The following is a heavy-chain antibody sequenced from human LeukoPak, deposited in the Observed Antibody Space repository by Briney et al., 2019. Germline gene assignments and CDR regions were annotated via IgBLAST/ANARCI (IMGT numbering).Heavy chain of an antibody. J-gene: IGHJ5*02. CDR2: IYTSGST. V-gene: IGHV4-4*09. CDR1: GGSISSCY. CDR3: ARHDSSSPRWFDP. D-gene: IGHD6-6*01. Sequence: SETLSLTCTVSGGSISSCYWSWIRQPPGKGLEWIGYIYTSGSTNYNPSLKSRVTISVDTSKNQFSLKLSSVTAADTAVYYCARHDSSSPRWFDPWGQGTLVTVSS.